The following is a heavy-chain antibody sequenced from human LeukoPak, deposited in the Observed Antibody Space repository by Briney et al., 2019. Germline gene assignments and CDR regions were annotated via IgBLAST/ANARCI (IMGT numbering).Heavy chain of an antibody. CDR3: VKDPSGNYFYFDY. CDR1: GFTFSSFA. Sequence: GSLLLSCSASGFTFSSFAMFWVRQAPGKGLEYVSGISSDGGRTNYADSVKARFTISRDNSKVTLYLQMTSLRPEDTAIYYCVKDPSGNYFYFDYWGQGTLVTVSS. D-gene: IGHD1-26*01. V-gene: IGHV3-64D*09. CDR2: ISSDGGRT. J-gene: IGHJ4*02.